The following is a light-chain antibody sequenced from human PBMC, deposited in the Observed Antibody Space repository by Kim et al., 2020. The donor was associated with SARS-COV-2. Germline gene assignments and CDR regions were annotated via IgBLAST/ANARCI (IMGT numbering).Light chain of an antibody. CDR3: AAWDDSLSGRV. V-gene: IGLV1-47*01. J-gene: IGLJ3*02. CDR2: RNK. CDR1: TSNIGSNS. Sequence: GKRITLSSSGGTSNIGSNSGYWYQQPPGTPPKLLIYRNKQRPSGVPDRFSGSKSGTSASLAISGLRSEDEADYYCAAWDDSLSGRVFGGGTQLTVL.